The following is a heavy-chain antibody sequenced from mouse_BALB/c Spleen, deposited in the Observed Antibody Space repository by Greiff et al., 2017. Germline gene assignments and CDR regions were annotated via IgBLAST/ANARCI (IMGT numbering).Heavy chain of an antibody. J-gene: IGHJ3*01. CDR3: ARGGYDYAWFAY. V-gene: IGHV1-80*01. CDR2: IYPGDGDT. D-gene: IGHD2-4*01. Sequence: QVQLQQSGAELVRPGSSVKISCKASGYAFSSYWMNWVKQRPGQGLEWIGQIYPGDGDTNYNGKFKSKATLTADKSSSTAYMQLSSLTSEDSAVYFCARGGYDYAWFAYWGQGTLVTVSA. CDR1: GYAFSSYW.